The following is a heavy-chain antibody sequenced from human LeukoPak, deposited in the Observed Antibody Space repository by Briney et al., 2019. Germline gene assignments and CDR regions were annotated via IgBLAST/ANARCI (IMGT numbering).Heavy chain of an antibody. CDR3: ARIYWVGATSWFDP. Sequence: GGSLQISCKGSGYSFTSYWIGWVRPMPGKGLEWMGIIYPGDSDTRYSPSFQGQVTISADKSISTAYLQWSSLKASDTAMYYCARIYWVGATSWFDPWGREPWSPSPQ. V-gene: IGHV5-51*01. D-gene: IGHD1-26*01. J-gene: IGHJ5*02. CDR1: GYSFTSYW. CDR2: IYPGDSDT.